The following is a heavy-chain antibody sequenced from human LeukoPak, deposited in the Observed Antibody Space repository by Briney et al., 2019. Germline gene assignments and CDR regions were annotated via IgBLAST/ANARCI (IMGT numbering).Heavy chain of an antibody. D-gene: IGHD2-15*01. CDR3: ARDDGGQGDY. J-gene: IGHJ4*02. Sequence: XVRQAPGKXXXXXGRSKSKAYSYITQYAAFVQGRFTISRDDSKNSLYLQINSLKTEDTAVYYCARDDGGQGDYWGQGTLVTVSS. V-gene: IGHV3-72*01. CDR2: SKSKAYSYIT.